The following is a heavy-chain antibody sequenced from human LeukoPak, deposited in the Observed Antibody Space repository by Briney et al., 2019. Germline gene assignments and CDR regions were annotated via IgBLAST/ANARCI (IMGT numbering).Heavy chain of an antibody. D-gene: IGHD6-19*01. CDR3: AKDRGNYSSGFFFDY. CDR2: ISYNSGYI. J-gene: IGHJ4*02. Sequence: PGGSLRLSCAASGFPFGDFAMHWVRQAPGKGLEWLSIISYNSGYIDYADSVKGRFTVSRDSAENSLYLHMNSLRPEDTAFYYCAKDRGNYSSGFFFDYWGQGILVTVAS. V-gene: IGHV3-9*01. CDR1: GFPFGDFA.